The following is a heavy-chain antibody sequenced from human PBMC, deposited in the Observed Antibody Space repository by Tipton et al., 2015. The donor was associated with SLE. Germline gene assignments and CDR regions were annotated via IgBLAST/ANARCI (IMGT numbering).Heavy chain of an antibody. J-gene: IGHJ4*02. V-gene: IGHV3-30*02. CDR1: GFPFSSYG. D-gene: IGHD6-13*01. CDR3: AKEFRPTAAAPFDY. CDR2: IRYDGSNK. Sequence: SLRFSCAASGFPFSSYGMHWVRQAPGKGLEWVAFIRYDGSNKYYVESVKGRFTISRDNSKNTLYLQMNSLRAEDTAVYYCAKEFRPTAAAPFDYWGQGTLVTVSS.